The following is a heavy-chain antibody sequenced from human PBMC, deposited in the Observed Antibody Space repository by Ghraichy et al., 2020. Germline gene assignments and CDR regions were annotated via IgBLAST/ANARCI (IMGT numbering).Heavy chain of an antibody. V-gene: IGHV3-30-3*01. CDR2: ITYDGSTD. CDR3: ARVFFPFDGYTSGWAPFRFYGMDV. J-gene: IGHJ6*02. Sequence: GESLNISCAASGFTFSNYAMHWVRQAPGKGLEWVAVITYDGSTDYYADAVKGRFTISKDSSKNTLFLQMNSLRAEDTAVYFCARVFFPFDGYTSGWAPFRFYGMDVWGQGTTVTVSS. CDR1: GFTFSNYA. D-gene: IGHD6-19*01.